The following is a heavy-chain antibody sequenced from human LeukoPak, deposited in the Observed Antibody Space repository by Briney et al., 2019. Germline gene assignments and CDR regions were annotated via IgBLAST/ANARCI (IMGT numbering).Heavy chain of an antibody. CDR1: GFTFDEYA. J-gene: IGHJ4*02. CDR2: ISWNSNNI. Sequence: GRSLRLSCAASGFTFDEYAMHWVRQIPGKGLEWVSGISWNSNNIYYADSVKGRFTISRDNAKNSLPLQMNSLRSEDTALYYCARDLGTEPRDVSVDYWGQGTLVTVSS. V-gene: IGHV3-9*01. D-gene: IGHD1-14*01. CDR3: ARDLGTEPRDVSVDY.